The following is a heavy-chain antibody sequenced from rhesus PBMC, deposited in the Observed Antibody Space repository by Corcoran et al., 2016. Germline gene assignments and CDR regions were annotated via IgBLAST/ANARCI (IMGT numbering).Heavy chain of an antibody. J-gene: IGHJ6*01. CDR3: SWNNVDYGLDS. D-gene: IGHD1-20*01. CDR1: GFPFSSYD. Sequence: EVQLVESGGGLVQPGGSLRLSCAASGFPFSSYDMSWVRQAPGKGLGLCLYFSSTGKTIYYADSVKGRFTISRDNAKNSLSLQMSSLRAEDTAVYYCSWNNVDYGLDSWGQGVVVTVSS. V-gene: IGHV3-136*01. CDR2: FSSTGKTI.